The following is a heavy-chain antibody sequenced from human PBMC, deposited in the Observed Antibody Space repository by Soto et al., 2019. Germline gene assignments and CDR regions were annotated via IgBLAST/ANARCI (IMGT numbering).Heavy chain of an antibody. CDR2: IDHSSSSV. Sequence: EVQLVESGGGLVQPGGSLRLSCAASGFRFSSYSMNWVRQAPGKGPEWVSYIDHSSSSVRYVDSVEGRFTISRDNAKDSLSLQMNSLRVEDTAMYDCAVGTAVARGYFDLWGRGTLVTVSS. V-gene: IGHV3-48*04. CDR3: AVGTAVARGYFDL. J-gene: IGHJ2*01. D-gene: IGHD6-19*01. CDR1: GFRFSSYS.